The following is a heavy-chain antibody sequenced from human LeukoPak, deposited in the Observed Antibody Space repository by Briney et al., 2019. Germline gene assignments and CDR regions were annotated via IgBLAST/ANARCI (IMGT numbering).Heavy chain of an antibody. J-gene: IGHJ4*02. CDR2: INHSGST. CDR3: ARGRGVATVIVDY. V-gene: IGHV4-34*01. D-gene: IGHD5-12*01. CDR1: GGSFSGYY. Sequence: PSETLSLTCAVYGGSFSGYYWSWIRQPPGKGLGWIGEINHSGSTNYNPSLKSRVTISVDTSKNQFSLKLSSVTAADTAVYYCARGRGVATVIVDYWGQGTLVTVSS.